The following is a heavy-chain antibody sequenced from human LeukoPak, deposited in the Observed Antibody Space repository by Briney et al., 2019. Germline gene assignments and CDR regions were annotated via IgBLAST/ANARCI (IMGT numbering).Heavy chain of an antibody. J-gene: IGHJ4*02. CDR2: ISGSGGST. CDR1: GFTFNSYA. CDR3: AKATTYDSSGYYYEGYFDY. D-gene: IGHD3-22*01. Sequence: GSLRLSCAASGFTFNSYAMSWVRQAPGKGLEWVSAISGSGGSTYYADSVKGRFTISRDNSKNTLYLQMNSLRAEDTAVYYCAKATTYDSSGYYYEGYFDYWGQGTLVTVSS. V-gene: IGHV3-23*01.